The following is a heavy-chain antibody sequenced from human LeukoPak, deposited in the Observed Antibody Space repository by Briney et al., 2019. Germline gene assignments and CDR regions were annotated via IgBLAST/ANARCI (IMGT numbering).Heavy chain of an antibody. D-gene: IGHD5-24*01. CDR2: INPNSGGT. CDR1: GYTFTGYY. V-gene: IGHV1-2*02. CDR3: AREEMATREENWFDP. Sequence: GASVKVSCKASGYTFTGYYMHWVRQAPGQGLEWMGWINPNSGGTSYAQKFQGRVTMTRDTSTSTVYMELSSLRSEDTAVYYCAREEMATREENWFDPWGQGTLVTVSS. J-gene: IGHJ5*02.